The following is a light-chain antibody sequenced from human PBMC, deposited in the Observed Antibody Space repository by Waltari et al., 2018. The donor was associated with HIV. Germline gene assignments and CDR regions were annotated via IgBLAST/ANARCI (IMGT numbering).Light chain of an antibody. CDR3: QQRYNTSRT. Sequence: DIQMTQSPSSLSASVGDRVTITCRASHNSGSLLHWSQQGPGKAPNLLISTASYLRSGVPLRFSGRETETECTHTIGGLQPADFATYDGQQRYNTSRTFGQGT. CDR1: HNSGSL. J-gene: IGKJ1*01. CDR2: TAS. V-gene: IGKV1-39*01.